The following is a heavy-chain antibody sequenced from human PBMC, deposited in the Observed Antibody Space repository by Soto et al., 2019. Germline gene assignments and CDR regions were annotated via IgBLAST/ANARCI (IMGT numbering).Heavy chain of an antibody. D-gene: IGHD3-22*01. CDR3: AKEPLTGIFTMIVVVISPYFDY. CDR2: ISGSGGST. CDR1: GFTFSSYA. V-gene: IGHV3-23*01. Sequence: HPGGSLRLSCAASGFTFSSYAMSWVRQAPGKGLEWVSAISGSGGSTYYADSVKGRFTISRDNSKNTLYLQMNSLRAEDTAVYYCAKEPLTGIFTMIVVVISPYFDYWGQGTLVTVSS. J-gene: IGHJ4*02.